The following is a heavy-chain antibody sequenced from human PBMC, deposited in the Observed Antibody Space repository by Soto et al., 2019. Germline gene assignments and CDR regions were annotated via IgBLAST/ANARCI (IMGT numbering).Heavy chain of an antibody. J-gene: IGHJ5*02. D-gene: IGHD1-1*01. CDR2: IYYSGST. V-gene: IGHV4-59*01. Sequence: SETLSLTCTVSGGSISSYYWSRIRQPPGKGLEWIGYIYYSGSTNYNPSLKSRVTISVDTSKNQFSLKLSSVTAADTAVYYCARNVLENWFDPWGQGTLVTVSS. CDR1: GGSISSYY. CDR3: ARNVLENWFDP.